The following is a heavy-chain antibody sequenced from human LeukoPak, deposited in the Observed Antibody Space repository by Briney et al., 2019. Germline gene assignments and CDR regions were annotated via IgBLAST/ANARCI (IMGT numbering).Heavy chain of an antibody. Sequence: GGSLRLSCAASGFTFSSYGMHWVRQAPGKGLEWVAFIRYDGSNKYYADSVKGRSTISRDNSKNTLYLQMNSLRAEDTAVYYCAKVSGSSSWYLFDPWGQGTLVTVSS. D-gene: IGHD6-13*01. J-gene: IGHJ5*02. V-gene: IGHV3-30*02. CDR1: GFTFSSYG. CDR2: IRYDGSNK. CDR3: AKVSGSSSWYLFDP.